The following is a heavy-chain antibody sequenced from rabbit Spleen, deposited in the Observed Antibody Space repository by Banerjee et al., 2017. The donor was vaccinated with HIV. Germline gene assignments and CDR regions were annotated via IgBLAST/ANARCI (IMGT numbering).Heavy chain of an antibody. CDR3: WRRPTYDGYGDL. J-gene: IGHJ4*01. V-gene: IGHV1S45*01. CDR1: GVSFNDKDV. CDR2: INMVTGKS. Sequence: QEQLEESGGGLVKPEGSLTLTCKASGVSFNDKDVMCWVRQAPGKGLEWISCINMVTGKSVYANWPKGRFTISKTSSTTVTLQMTSLTAADTATYFCWRRPTYDGYGDLWGPGTLVTVS. D-gene: IGHD6-1*01.